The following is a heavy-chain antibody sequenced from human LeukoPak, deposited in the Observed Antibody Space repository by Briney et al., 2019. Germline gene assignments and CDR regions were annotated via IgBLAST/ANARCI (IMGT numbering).Heavy chain of an antibody. J-gene: IGHJ4*02. D-gene: IGHD2-15*01. CDR3: ASLGYCSGGSCYSDFAYFDY. V-gene: IGHV3-9*01. Sequence: QPGRSLRLSCAASGFTFDDYAMHWVRRAPGKGLEWVSGISWNSGSIGYADSVKGRYTISRDNAKNSLYLQMNSLRAEDTAVYYCASLGYCSGGSCYSDFAYFDYWGQGTLVTVSS. CDR2: ISWNSGSI. CDR1: GFTFDDYA.